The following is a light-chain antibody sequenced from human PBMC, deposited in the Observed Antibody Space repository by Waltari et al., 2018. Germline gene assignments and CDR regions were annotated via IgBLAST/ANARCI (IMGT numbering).Light chain of an antibody. Sequence: VVVTQSPLSLHVILGQSASISCTSSQSLVSSDGSTYLNWFQQRPGQSPRRLIYKVSNRDSGVPDRFSGSGSDTDFTLKISRVEAEDIGLYYCMQATHWPPVYTFGQGTKLEIK. CDR2: KVS. V-gene: IGKV2-30*01. CDR1: QSLVSSDGSTY. J-gene: IGKJ2*01. CDR3: MQATHWPPVYT.